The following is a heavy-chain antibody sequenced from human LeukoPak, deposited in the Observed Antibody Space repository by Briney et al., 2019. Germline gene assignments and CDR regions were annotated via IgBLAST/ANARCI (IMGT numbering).Heavy chain of an antibody. D-gene: IGHD5-18*01. CDR1: GGSFSGYY. Sequence: SETLSLTCAVYGGSFSGYYWSWIRQPPGKGLEWIWEINHSGSTNYNPSLKSRVTISVDTSKNQFSLKLSSVTAADTAVYYCARGPGIKLWLRGEFDYWGQGTLVTVSS. CDR3: ARGPGIKLWLRGEFDY. CDR2: INHSGST. J-gene: IGHJ4*02. V-gene: IGHV4-34*01.